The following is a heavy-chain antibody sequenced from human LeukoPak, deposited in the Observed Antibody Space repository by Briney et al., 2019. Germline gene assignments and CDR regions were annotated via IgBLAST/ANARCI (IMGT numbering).Heavy chain of an antibody. J-gene: IGHJ4*02. CDR1: GFTFSSYA. D-gene: IGHD3-3*01. CDR3: AKDGSGSGDIDY. Sequence: GSLRLSCAASGFTFSSYAMNWVRQTPGKGLEWVSSISATSGSTFYADSVKGRFTISRDNSKNTLYLQMNSLRAEDTAVYHCAKDGSGSGDIDYWGLGTLVTVSS. CDR2: ISATSGST. V-gene: IGHV3-23*01.